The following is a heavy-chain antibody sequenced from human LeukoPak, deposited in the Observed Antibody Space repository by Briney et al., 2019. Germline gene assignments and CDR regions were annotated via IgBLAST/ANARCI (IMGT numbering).Heavy chain of an antibody. CDR3: TTDFAEQEAFDI. D-gene: IGHD1-14*01. Sequence: GWSLSLSWAASCIITGDNSMSGVHKAPGKRLEWVGRINSKTDGGKTDYSTRVNSRLTISSNDTKNLLYLQMNSLNTDDNAVYYCTTDFAEQEAFDIWGQGTMVTVSS. V-gene: IGHV3-15*01. CDR1: CIITGDNS. J-gene: IGHJ3*02. CDR2: INSKTDGGKT.